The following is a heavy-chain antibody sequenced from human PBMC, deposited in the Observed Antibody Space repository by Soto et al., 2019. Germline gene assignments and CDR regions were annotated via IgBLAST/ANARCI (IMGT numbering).Heavy chain of an antibody. CDR3: AMTMLRSSGWHDY. J-gene: IGHJ4*02. CDR2: IKQDGSEK. Sequence: EVQLVESGGGLVQPGGSLRLSCAASGFTFSSYWMSWVRQAPGKGLEWVANIKQDGSEKYYVDSVKGRFTISRDNAKNSLYLQMNSLRAEDTAVYYCAMTMLRSSGWHDYWGQGTLVTVSS. V-gene: IGHV3-7*01. D-gene: IGHD6-19*01. CDR1: GFTFSSYW.